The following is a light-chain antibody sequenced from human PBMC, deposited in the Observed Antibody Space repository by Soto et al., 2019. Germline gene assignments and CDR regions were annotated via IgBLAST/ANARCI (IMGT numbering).Light chain of an antibody. V-gene: IGLV2-8*01. CDR2: EVS. CDR3: SSYAGSSTWV. CDR1: SSDVGGYNY. Sequence: QSAPTQPPSASGSPGQSATISCTGTSSDVGGYNYVSWYQQYPGKAPKLMIYEVSKRPSGVPDRFSGSKSGNTASLTVSGLQAADEADYYCSSYAGSSTWVFGGGTKLTVL. J-gene: IGLJ3*02.